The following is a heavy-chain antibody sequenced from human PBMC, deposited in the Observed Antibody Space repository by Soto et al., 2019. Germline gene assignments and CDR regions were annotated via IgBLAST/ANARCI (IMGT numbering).Heavy chain of an antibody. J-gene: IGHJ5*02. D-gene: IGHD3-9*01. CDR2: ILPIFGTA. Sequence: SVKVSCKASGGTFSTSSINWVRQAPGQRPEWMGNILPIFGTAGYAQKFQGRVTITADKSTNTAYMELRSLLSEDTAVYYCARHITYYDILTGYPRGTWFDPWGQGTLVTVSS. CDR3: ARHITYYDILTGYPRGTWFDP. V-gene: IGHV1-69*06. CDR1: GGTFSTSS.